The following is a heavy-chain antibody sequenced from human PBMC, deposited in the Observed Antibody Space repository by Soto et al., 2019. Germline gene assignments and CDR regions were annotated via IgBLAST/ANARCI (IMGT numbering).Heavy chain of an antibody. CDR3: SARVDIVVVPAAMSDYYYYYMDV. V-gene: IGHV1-46*01. D-gene: IGHD2-2*03. CDR1: GYTFTSYY. Sequence: ASVKVSCKASGYTFTSYYMHWVRQAPGQGLEWMGIINPSGGSTSYAQKFQGRVTMTRDTSTSTVYMELSSLRSEDTAVYYCSARVDIVVVPAAMSDYYYYYMDVWGKGTTVTVSS. CDR2: INPSGGST. J-gene: IGHJ6*03.